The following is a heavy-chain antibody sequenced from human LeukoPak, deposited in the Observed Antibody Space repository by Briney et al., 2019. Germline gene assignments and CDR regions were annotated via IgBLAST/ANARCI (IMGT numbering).Heavy chain of an antibody. V-gene: IGHV4-39*01. CDR2: IYHSGSS. J-gene: IGHJ5*02. Sequence: SETLSLTCTVSGGSISSSSYYWGWIRQPPGKGLEWIGSIYHSGSSYYNPSLKSRVTISADTSKNHFPLKLSSVTAADTAVYYCARGYSGYAKPFDPWGQGTLVTVSS. CDR3: ARGYSGYAKPFDP. CDR1: GGSISSSSYY. D-gene: IGHD5-12*01.